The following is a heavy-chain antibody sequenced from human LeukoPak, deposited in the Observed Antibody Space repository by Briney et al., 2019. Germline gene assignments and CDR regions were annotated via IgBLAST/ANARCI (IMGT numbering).Heavy chain of an antibody. D-gene: IGHD5/OR15-5a*01. CDR2: ISWNSGSI. CDR3: AKEPFSTISAHNWFDP. V-gene: IGHV3-9*01. CDR1: GFTFDDYA. J-gene: IGHJ5*02. Sequence: GGSLRLSCAASGFTFDDYAMHWVRQAPGKGLEWVSGISWNSGSIGYADSVTGRFTISRDNAKNSLYLQMNSLRAEATALYYCAKEPFSTISAHNWFDPWGQGTLVTVSS.